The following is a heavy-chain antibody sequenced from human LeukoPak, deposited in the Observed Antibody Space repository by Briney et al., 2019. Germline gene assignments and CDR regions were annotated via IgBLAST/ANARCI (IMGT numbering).Heavy chain of an antibody. Sequence: SGTESLTCAVSGGSISSSNWWSWIRQPAGTGLEWIGEIDHSGSTNYNPSLKSRGTISVDKSKNQFSLKLSSVTAADTAVYYCARVGRSGSCVTAFDFWGQGALVPVSS. V-gene: IGHV4-4*02. CDR1: GGSISSSNW. CDR3: ARVGRSGSCVTAFDF. J-gene: IGHJ4*02. D-gene: IGHD1-26*01. CDR2: IDHSGST.